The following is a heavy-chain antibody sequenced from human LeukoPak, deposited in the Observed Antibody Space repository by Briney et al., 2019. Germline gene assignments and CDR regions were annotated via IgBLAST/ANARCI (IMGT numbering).Heavy chain of an antibody. CDR1: GGSFSGYY. V-gene: IGHV4-34*01. J-gene: IGHJ6*03. CDR3: ARGAYGIVVVPAASSANYYYYMDV. D-gene: IGHD2-2*01. Sequence: SETLSLTCAVYGGSFSGYYWSWIRQPPGKGLEWIGEINHSGSNNYNPSLKSRVTISVDTSKNQFSLKLSSVTAADTAVYYCARGAYGIVVVPAASSANYYYYMDVWGKGTTVTVSS. CDR2: INHSGSN.